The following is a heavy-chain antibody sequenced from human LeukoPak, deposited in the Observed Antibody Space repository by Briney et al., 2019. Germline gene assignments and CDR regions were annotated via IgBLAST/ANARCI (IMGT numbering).Heavy chain of an antibody. CDR3: ARSCGSTSCSDGDWFDH. V-gene: IGHV4-39*01. CDR2: IHYSGGT. Sequence: PSETLSLTCTVSGDSIITNDYYWGWIRQPPGKGLEWIASIHYSGGTYFNPSLKSRVTISVDTSRNEFSLKVTSVTAADTAMYYCARSCGSTSCSDGDWFDHWGQGTLVTVSS. J-gene: IGHJ5*02. D-gene: IGHD2-2*01. CDR1: GDSIITNDYY.